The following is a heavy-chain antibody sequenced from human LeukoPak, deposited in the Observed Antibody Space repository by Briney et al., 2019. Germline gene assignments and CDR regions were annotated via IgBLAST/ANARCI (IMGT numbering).Heavy chain of an antibody. D-gene: IGHD6-19*01. CDR2: ISSSSSYI. CDR3: ARSDSSGWYAGGAFDI. V-gene: IGHV3-21*01. J-gene: IGHJ3*02. CDR1: GFTFSSYS. Sequence: GGSLRLSCAASGFTFSSYSMNWVRQAPGKGLEWVSSISSSSSYIYYADSVKGRFTISRDNAKNSLYLQMNSLRAEDTAVYYCARSDSSGWYAGGAFDIWGQGTMVTVSS.